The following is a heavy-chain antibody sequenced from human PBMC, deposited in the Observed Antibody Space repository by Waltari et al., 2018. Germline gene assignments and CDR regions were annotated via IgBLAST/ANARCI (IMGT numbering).Heavy chain of an antibody. V-gene: IGHV3-43D*04. CDR1: GFTFADHA. CDR2: ISWDGTNT. D-gene: IGHD3-3*01. J-gene: IGHJ4*02. Sequence: ELQLVESGGAVVQPGGSLRLSCAASGFTFADHAMHWVRQAPGKGLEWVSVISWDGTNTYYVDSVKGRFTISRDNSKSTLYLQMRSLRAEDTALYYCVKGRYYDFWSAYPDYWGQGTLVTVSS. CDR3: VKGRYYDFWSAYPDY.